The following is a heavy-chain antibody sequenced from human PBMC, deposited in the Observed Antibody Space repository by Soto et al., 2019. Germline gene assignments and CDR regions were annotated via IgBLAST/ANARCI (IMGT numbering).Heavy chain of an antibody. D-gene: IGHD6-13*01. Sequence: SETLSLTCTVSGGSISSHYWSWIRQPPGKGLEWIGYIYYSGSTNYNPSLKSRVTMSLDTSKNQFSLKLSSVTAADTAVYYCARHSTAAGTQIDYWGQGTLVTV. V-gene: IGHV4-59*08. CDR1: GGSISSHY. CDR2: IYYSGST. J-gene: IGHJ4*02. CDR3: ARHSTAAGTQIDY.